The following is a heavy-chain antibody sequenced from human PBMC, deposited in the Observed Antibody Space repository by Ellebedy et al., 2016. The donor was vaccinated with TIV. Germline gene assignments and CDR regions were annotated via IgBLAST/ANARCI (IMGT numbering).Heavy chain of an antibody. J-gene: IGHJ4*02. CDR2: IYYSGST. D-gene: IGHD4-17*01. Sequence: SETLSLTXTVSGGSISSSSYYWGWIRQPPGKGLEWIGSIYYSGSTYYNPSLKSRVTISVDTSKNQFSLKLSSVTAADTAVYYCASFTVTTGVNYYFDYWGQGTLVTVSS. CDR3: ASFTVTTGVNYYFDY. V-gene: IGHV4-39*01. CDR1: GGSISSSSYY.